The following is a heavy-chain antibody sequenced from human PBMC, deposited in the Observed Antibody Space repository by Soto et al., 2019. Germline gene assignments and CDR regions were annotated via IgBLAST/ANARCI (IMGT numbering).Heavy chain of an antibody. D-gene: IGHD3-3*01. V-gene: IGHV3-48*03. J-gene: IGHJ3*02. Sequence: GSLRLSCAASGFTFSSYEMNWVRQAPGKGLEWLSYISSRGTTIYYAGSVKGRFTISRDNAKNSLYLQMNSLRAEDTALYYCARPYDFWSGYHAFDIWGQGTMVTVSS. CDR3: ARPYDFWSGYHAFDI. CDR2: ISSRGTTI. CDR1: GFTFSSYE.